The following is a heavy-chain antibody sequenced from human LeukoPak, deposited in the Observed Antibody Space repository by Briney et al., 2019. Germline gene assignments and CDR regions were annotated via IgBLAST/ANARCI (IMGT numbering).Heavy chain of an antibody. CDR3: ARGPYCGGDCPQIYYYYGMDV. D-gene: IGHD2-21*02. Sequence: SVKVSCKASGYTFTGYYMHWVRQAPGQGLEWMGRIIPILGIANYAQKFQGRVTITADKSTSTAYMELSSLRSEDTAVYYCARGPYCGGDCPQIYYYYGMDVWGQGTTVTVSS. V-gene: IGHV1-69*04. CDR1: GYTFTGYY. J-gene: IGHJ6*02. CDR2: IIPILGIA.